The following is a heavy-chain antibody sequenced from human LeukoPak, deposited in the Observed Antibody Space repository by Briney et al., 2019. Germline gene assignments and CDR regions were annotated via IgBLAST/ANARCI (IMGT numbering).Heavy chain of an antibody. CDR2: ISGSGGDT. CDR3: AKDGHNWNFYYYMDV. D-gene: IGHD1-20*01. V-gene: IGHV3-23*01. Sequence: GGSLRLSCAASGFTFSNHAMTWVRQAPGKGLEWVSTISGSGGDTYYADSVKGRFTISRDNSKNTLYLQMNSLRAEDTAVYYCAKDGHNWNFYYYMDVWGKGTTVTVSS. CDR1: GFTFSNHA. J-gene: IGHJ6*03.